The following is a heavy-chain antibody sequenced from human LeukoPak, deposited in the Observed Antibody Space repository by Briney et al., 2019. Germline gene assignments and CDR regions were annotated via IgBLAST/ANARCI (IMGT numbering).Heavy chain of an antibody. Sequence: GGSLRLSCATSGFIFSNYAMNWVRQAPGKGLEWVSAVSGNSDRIYYADSVKGRFTMSRDNAQNTLSLQTISLRADDTAVYYCAKGHGDYIPAEYLQHWGQGTLVTVSS. D-gene: IGHD4-17*01. CDR3: AKGHGDYIPAEYLQH. J-gene: IGHJ1*01. V-gene: IGHV3-23*01. CDR2: VSGNSDRI. CDR1: GFIFSNYA.